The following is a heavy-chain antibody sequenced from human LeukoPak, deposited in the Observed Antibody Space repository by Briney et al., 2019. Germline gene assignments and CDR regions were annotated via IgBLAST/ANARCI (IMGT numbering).Heavy chain of an antibody. D-gene: IGHD2-2*01. V-gene: IGHV3-30*02. Sequence: GGSLRLSCAASGFTFSSYGMHWVRQAPDKGLEWVAFIRYDGSNKYYADSVKGRFTISRDNSKNTLYLQMNSLRAEDTAVYYCAKEILGYCSSTSCYGFDYWGQGTLVTVSS. CDR2: IRYDGSNK. J-gene: IGHJ4*02. CDR1: GFTFSSYG. CDR3: AKEILGYCSSTSCYGFDY.